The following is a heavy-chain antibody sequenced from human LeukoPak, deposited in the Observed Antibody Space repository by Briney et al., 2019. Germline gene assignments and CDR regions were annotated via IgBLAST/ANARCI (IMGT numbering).Heavy chain of an antibody. CDR2: ISSNGGST. J-gene: IGHJ4*02. D-gene: IGHD1-26*01. CDR1: GFTFSSYA. Sequence: GGSLRLSCSASGFTFSSYAMHWVRQAPGKGLEYVSAISSNGGSTYYADSVKGRFTISRDNSKNTLYLQMSSLRAEDTAVYYCASGRGSYSPDYWGQGTLVTVSS. CDR3: ASGRGSYSPDY. V-gene: IGHV3-64D*09.